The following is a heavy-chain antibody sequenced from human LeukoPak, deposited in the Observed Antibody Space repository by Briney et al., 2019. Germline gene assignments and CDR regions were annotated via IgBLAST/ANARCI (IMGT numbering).Heavy chain of an antibody. J-gene: IGHJ4*02. CDR1: GYTFTGYF. CDR3: ATDERYDSSGYPFDY. D-gene: IGHD3-22*01. CDR2: INPNSGGT. V-gene: IGHV1-2*02. Sequence: GASVKVSCKASGYTFTGYFMHWVRQAPGQGLEWMGWINPNSGGTNYAQKFQGRVTMTSDTSISTAYMELSRLRSADTAVYYCATDERYDSSGYPFDYWGQGTLVTVSS.